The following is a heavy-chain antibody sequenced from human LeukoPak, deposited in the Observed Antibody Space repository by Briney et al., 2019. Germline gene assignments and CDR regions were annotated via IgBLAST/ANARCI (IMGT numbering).Heavy chain of an antibody. CDR1: GYSISSGYY. V-gene: IGHV4-38-2*01. CDR2: IYHSGST. D-gene: IGHD5-18*01. CDR3: ATPHGCSYGLDY. Sequence: PSETLSLTCAVSGYSISSGYYWGWIRQPPGKGLEWIGSIYHSGSTYYNPSLKSRVTISVDTSKNQFSLKLSSVTAADTAVYYCATPHGCSYGLDYWGQGTLVTVSS. J-gene: IGHJ4*02.